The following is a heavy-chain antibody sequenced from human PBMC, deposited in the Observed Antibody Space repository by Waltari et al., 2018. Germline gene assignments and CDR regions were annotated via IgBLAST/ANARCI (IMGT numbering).Heavy chain of an antibody. D-gene: IGHD3-10*01. J-gene: IGHJ4*02. CDR2: ISYDGSNK. V-gene: IGHV3-30-3*01. Sequence: QVQLVESGGGVVQPGRSLTLPCAASGFTFSRSALHWVRQAPGKGLEWVAVISYDGSNKYYADSVKGRFTISRDNSKNTLYLQMNSLRAEDTAVYYCASTHSGSYFDYWGQGTLVTVSS. CDR3: ASTHSGSYFDY. CDR1: GFTFSRSA.